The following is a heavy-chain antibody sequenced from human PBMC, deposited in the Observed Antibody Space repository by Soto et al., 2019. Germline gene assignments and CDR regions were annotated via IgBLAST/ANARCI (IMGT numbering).Heavy chain of an antibody. CDR1: GYSFTSYW. V-gene: IGHV5-10-1*01. Sequence: RGESLKISCKGSGYSFTSYWISWVRQMPGKGLEWMGRIDPSDSYTNYSPSFQGHVTISADKSISTAYLQWSSLKASDTAMYYCARQRFVVVPAAIPEDYYYYGMDVWGQGTTVTVSS. CDR2: IDPSDSYT. D-gene: IGHD2-2*02. CDR3: ARQRFVVVPAAIPEDYYYYGMDV. J-gene: IGHJ6*02.